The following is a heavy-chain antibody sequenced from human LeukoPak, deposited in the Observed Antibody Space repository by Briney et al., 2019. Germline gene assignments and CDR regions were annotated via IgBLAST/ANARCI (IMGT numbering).Heavy chain of an antibody. D-gene: IGHD5-24*01. Sequence: SETLSLTCTVSGGSIGSRGYFWTWIRQHPVKGLVWMGYVFYSGAAYYNPSLKSRVTMSVDTSNNQFTLKLSSVTAADTAVYYCARMQRDGYNYGFDYWGQGTLVTVSS. V-gene: IGHV4-31*03. CDR1: GGSIGSRGYF. J-gene: IGHJ4*02. CDR3: ARMQRDGYNYGFDY. CDR2: VFYSGAA.